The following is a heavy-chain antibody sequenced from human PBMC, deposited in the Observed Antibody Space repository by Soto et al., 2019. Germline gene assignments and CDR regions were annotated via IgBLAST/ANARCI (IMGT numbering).Heavy chain of an antibody. D-gene: IGHD2-15*01. CDR3: AKDQRPRHPHDEGYES. J-gene: IGHJ5*02. CDR2: ISGNSDSS. Sequence: EVQLLESGGHLLQPGGSLRLSCEGTGFLFSADGMSWVRQAPGKGLRWVSSISGNSDSSYYADSVKGRFTITRDNSENTLYLHMSNLRPDDTAVYYCAKDQRPRHPHDEGYESWGQGTLVTVSS. V-gene: IGHV3-23*01. CDR1: GFLFSADG.